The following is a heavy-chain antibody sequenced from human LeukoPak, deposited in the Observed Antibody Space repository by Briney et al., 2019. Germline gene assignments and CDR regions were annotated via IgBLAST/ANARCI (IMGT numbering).Heavy chain of an antibody. CDR3: AKDISGATYYYGMDV. Sequence: GGSLRLSCAASGFTFDNYAIHWVRQAPGKGLEWVSGISWNSGSIGYADSVKGRFTISRDNAKNSLYLQMNSLRAEDTAFYYCAKDISGATYYYGMDVWGQGTTVTVSS. J-gene: IGHJ6*02. V-gene: IGHV3-9*01. CDR2: ISWNSGSI. D-gene: IGHD1-26*01. CDR1: GFTFDNYA.